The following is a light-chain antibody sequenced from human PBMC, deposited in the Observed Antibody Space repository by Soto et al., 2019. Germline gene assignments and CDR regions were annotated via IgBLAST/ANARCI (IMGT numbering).Light chain of an antibody. CDR3: QKHNPAPLT. J-gene: IGKJ1*01. V-gene: IGKV1-27*01. Sequence: DLQMTKILCFLFASVGDRVTITCRASRGISKYVAWYQQKPGKVPKLLIYATSTLQSEVPARFSASGSGTDFTLTISSLQPEDVATYYCQKHNPAPLTFGQGTKVDIK. CDR2: ATS. CDR1: RGISKY.